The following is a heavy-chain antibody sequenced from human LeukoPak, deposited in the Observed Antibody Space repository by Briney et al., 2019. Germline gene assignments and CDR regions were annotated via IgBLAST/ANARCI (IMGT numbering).Heavy chain of an antibody. CDR3: ARDRGWGLRFLDY. Sequence: GGSLRLSCATSGFTYSSCVMAWVRQAPGKGLEWVSSISGSGGSTYYADSVKGRFTISRDNAKNSLYLQMDSLRAEDTAMYFCARDRGWGLRFLDYWGQGTLVTVSS. J-gene: IGHJ4*02. CDR1: GFTYSSCV. V-gene: IGHV3-23*01. CDR2: ISGSGGST. D-gene: IGHD4-17*01.